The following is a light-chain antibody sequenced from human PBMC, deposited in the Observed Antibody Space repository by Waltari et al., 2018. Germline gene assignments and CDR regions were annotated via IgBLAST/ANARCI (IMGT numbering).Light chain of an antibody. CDR1: QSVNNF. J-gene: IGKJ4*01. CDR2: DAS. CDR3: QQRSNLLT. V-gene: IGKV3-11*01. Sequence: EVVLTQTPATLSLSPGERATLSCRASQSVNNFVGWYQQKSGQAPRLLIYDASNRAAGIPARFSGSGSGTEFTLTITSLEPEDFAIYYCQQRSNLLTLGGGTKVEIK.